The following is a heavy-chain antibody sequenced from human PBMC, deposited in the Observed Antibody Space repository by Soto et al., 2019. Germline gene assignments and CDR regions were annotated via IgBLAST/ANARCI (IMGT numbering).Heavy chain of an antibody. Sequence: QVQLVESGGGLVKPGGPLRLSCEAPGLTFSDTTMTWIGQAPGKGLEWVSYISSSTSHTNYADSVKGRFTISRDNAKNSLFLQMNSLRAEDTAVYYCARGRGAAADYFDFWGQGTLVTVSS. J-gene: IGHJ4*02. CDR1: GLTFSDTT. CDR3: ARGRGAAADYFDF. D-gene: IGHD6-13*01. V-gene: IGHV3-11*05. CDR2: ISSSTSHT.